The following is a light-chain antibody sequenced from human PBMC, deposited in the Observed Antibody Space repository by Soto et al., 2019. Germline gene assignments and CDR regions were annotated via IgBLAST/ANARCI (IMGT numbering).Light chain of an antibody. CDR3: QQANSFPIT. V-gene: IGKV3-15*01. CDR1: ESISNN. Sequence: EVVMTQSPATLSVSPGERATLSCRASESISNNLAWYQQKPGQPPRLLIYGASTRATGIPARFSGSGSGTDFTLTISSLQPEDFATYYCQQANSFPITFGQGTRLEIK. J-gene: IGKJ5*01. CDR2: GAS.